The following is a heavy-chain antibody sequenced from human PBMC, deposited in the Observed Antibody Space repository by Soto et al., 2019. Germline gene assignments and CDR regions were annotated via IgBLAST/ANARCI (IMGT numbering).Heavy chain of an antibody. J-gene: IGHJ5*02. CDR2: INAGNGNT. V-gene: IGHV1-3*01. D-gene: IGHD3-9*01. CDR1: GYTFTSYA. CDR3: ARSFYRSYDILKGVWVWFDP. Sequence: QVQLVQSGAEVKKPGASVKVSCKASGYTFTSYAMRWVRQAPGQRLEWMGWINAGNGNTKYSQKFQGRVTITRDTSASTAYMELSSLRSEDTAVYYCARSFYRSYDILKGVWVWFDPWGQGTLVTVSS.